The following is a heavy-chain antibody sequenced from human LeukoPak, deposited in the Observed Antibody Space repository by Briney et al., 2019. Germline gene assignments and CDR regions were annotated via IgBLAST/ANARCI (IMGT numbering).Heavy chain of an antibody. V-gene: IGHV3-23*01. CDR3: AKGGRGGIDY. CDR2: ISGSGGST. Sequence: PGGSLRLSCVASGFTFSSYVMSWVRQAPGKGLEWVSGISGSGGSTYYADSVKGRFTISRDNSKNTVYVQMNSLRAEDTAVYYCAKGGRGGIDYWGQGTLVTVSS. D-gene: IGHD3-16*01. J-gene: IGHJ4*02. CDR1: GFTFSSYV.